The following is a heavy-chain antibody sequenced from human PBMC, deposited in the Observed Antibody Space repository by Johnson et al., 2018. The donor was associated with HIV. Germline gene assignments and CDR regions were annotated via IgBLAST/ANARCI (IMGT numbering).Heavy chain of an antibody. CDR2: ISYDGSNT. CDR3: ARDLETSGWYQGTFDI. Sequence: VQLVESGGGVVQPGRSLRLSCAASGFTFSGYAMHWVRQAPGMGLGWVALISYDGSNTYYADSVKGRFPISRDNSKNTLYLQMNSLRAEDTAVYYCARDLETSGWYQGTFDIWGQGTMVTVSS. J-gene: IGHJ3*02. CDR1: GFTFSGYA. V-gene: IGHV3-30*04. D-gene: IGHD6-19*01.